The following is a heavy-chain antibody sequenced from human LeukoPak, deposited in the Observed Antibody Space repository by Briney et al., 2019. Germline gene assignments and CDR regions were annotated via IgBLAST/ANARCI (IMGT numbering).Heavy chain of an antibody. CDR1: GYTFTGYY. CDR2: INPNSGGT. Sequence: ASVKVSCKASGYTFTGYYMHWVRQAPGQGLEWMGWINPNSGGTNYAQKFQGRVTMTRDTSISTAYMELSRLRSDDTAVYCCARDTDYGDSSDYFDYWGQGTLVTVSS. J-gene: IGHJ4*02. V-gene: IGHV1-2*02. CDR3: ARDTDYGDSSDYFDY. D-gene: IGHD4-17*01.